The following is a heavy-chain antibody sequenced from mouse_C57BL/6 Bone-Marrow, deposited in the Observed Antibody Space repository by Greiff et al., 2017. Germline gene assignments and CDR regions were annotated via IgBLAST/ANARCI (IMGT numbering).Heavy chain of an antibody. J-gene: IGHJ4*01. CDR1: GFTFSSYA. V-gene: IGHV5-4*01. D-gene: IGHD1-1*01. CDR2: ISDGGSYT. Sequence: EVMLVESGGGLVKPGGSLKLSCAASGFTFSSYAMSWVRQTPEKRLEWVATISDGGSYTYYPDNLKGRFTISRDNAKNNPYLQMSHLKSEDTAMYYCARDKRGGSSYAMDYWGQGTSVTVSS. CDR3: ARDKRGGSSYAMDY.